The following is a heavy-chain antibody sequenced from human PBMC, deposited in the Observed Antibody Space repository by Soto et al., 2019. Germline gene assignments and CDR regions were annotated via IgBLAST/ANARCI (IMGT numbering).Heavy chain of an antibody. CDR1: GFPFVSYA. CDR3: VKDQCSSYSCYTVTHSSYYYYGMDV. Sequence: LRRSCAASGFPFVSYALDWVSQTPAECLESVALICLDGGITYHADSVKGRFTISRDNNKNSLYLQMSSLRAEDTALYYCVKDQCSSYSCYTVTHSSYYYYGMDVWGQGTTVTVSS. V-gene: IGHV3-43D*04. J-gene: IGHJ6*02. D-gene: IGHD2-2*02. CDR2: ICLDGGIT.